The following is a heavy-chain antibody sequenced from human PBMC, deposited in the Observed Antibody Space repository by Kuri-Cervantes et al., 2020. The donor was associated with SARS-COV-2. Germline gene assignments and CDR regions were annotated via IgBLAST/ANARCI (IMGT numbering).Heavy chain of an antibody. CDR3: ARDRHTYDGFWSAYHAFDI. CDR1: GYTFSSYG. Sequence: ASVKVSCKASGYTFSSYGISWVRQAPGQGLEWMGWISTYNGNTNYAQKLQGRVTTTTDTSTSTVYMDLRSLRSDDTAVYYCARDRHTYDGFWSAYHAFDIWGQGTMVTVSS. J-gene: IGHJ3*02. V-gene: IGHV1-18*01. D-gene: IGHD3-3*01. CDR2: ISTYNGNT.